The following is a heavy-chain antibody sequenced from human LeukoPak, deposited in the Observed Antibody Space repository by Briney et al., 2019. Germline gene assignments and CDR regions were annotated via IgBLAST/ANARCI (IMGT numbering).Heavy chain of an antibody. V-gene: IGHV1-18*01. Sequence: GASVTVSCKASGYTLTSYGISWVRQAPGQGLEWMGWTSAYNGNTNYAQKLQGRVTMTTDTSTSTAYMELRSLRSDDTAVYYCARKSDRGGRENWFDPWGQGTLVTVSS. CDR2: TSAYNGNT. J-gene: IGHJ5*02. CDR1: GYTLTSYG. D-gene: IGHD1-26*01. CDR3: ARKSDRGGRENWFDP.